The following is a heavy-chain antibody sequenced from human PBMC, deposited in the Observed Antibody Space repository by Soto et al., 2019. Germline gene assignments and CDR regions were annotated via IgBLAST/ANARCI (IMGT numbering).Heavy chain of an antibody. Sequence: SETLSLTCTVSGGSISSGGYYWSWIRQHPGKGLEWIGYIYYSGSTYYNPSLKSRVTISVDTSKNQFSLKLSSVTAADTAVYYCASDSYGSLGLDDWAQGTLVTVSS. J-gene: IGHJ4*02. D-gene: IGHD5-18*01. CDR1: GGSISSGGYY. V-gene: IGHV4-31*03. CDR2: IYYSGST. CDR3: ASDSYGSLGLDD.